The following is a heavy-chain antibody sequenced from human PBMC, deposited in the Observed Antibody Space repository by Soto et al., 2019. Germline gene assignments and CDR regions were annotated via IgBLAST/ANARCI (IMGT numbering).Heavy chain of an antibody. V-gene: IGHV3-73*02. D-gene: IGHD3-10*01. Sequence: EVQLVESGGGLVQPGGSLKLSCAASGFTFSGSAMHWVRQASGKGLEWVGRIRSKANSYATAYAASVKGRFTISRDDSKNTAYLQMNSLKTEDTGGYYCTVTYYYGSGSPHWFDPWGQGTLVTVSS. J-gene: IGHJ5*02. CDR1: GFTFSGSA. CDR2: IRSKANSYAT. CDR3: TVTYYYGSGSPHWFDP.